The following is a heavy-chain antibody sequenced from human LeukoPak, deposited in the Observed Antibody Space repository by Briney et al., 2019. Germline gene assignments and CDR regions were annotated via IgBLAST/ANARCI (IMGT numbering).Heavy chain of an antibody. Sequence: PSETLSLTCSVSGGSISSSSYYWGWIRQPPGKGLEWIGSIYYSGSTYYNPSLKSQVTISVDTSKNQFSLKLNSVTAADTAVYYCARQRIGYDYWGQGTLVTVSS. CDR1: GGSISSSSYY. CDR3: ARQRIGYDY. J-gene: IGHJ4*02. D-gene: IGHD1-26*01. CDR2: IYYSGST. V-gene: IGHV4-39*07.